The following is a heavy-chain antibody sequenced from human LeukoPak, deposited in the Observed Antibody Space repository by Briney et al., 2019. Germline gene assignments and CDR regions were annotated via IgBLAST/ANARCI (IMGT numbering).Heavy chain of an antibody. Sequence: ASVKVSCKAPGYTFTSYGFTWVRQAPGQGLEWMGWISAYNGNTNYAQKLQGRVTLTTDTSTSTAYIELRSLRSDDTAVYYCARAQSWNYAFDTWGQGTLVTVSS. CDR3: ARAQSWNYAFDT. CDR2: ISAYNGNT. CDR1: GYTFTSYG. J-gene: IGHJ5*02. V-gene: IGHV1-18*01. D-gene: IGHD1-7*01.